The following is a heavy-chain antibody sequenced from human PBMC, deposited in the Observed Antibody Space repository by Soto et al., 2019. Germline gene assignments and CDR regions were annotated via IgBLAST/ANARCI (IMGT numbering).Heavy chain of an antibody. CDR2: ISGYNGNT. CDR3: ARAVQVRGGFAY. J-gene: IGHJ4*02. Sequence: HLVQSEAEVKKHGASVKVSCKASGYTFTNYGITWVRQAPGQGLEWMGRISGYNGNTKYAQDFQGRVTMTADTSTTTAYMELRRLRSGDTAVYYCARAVQVRGGFAYWGQGTLVTVSS. V-gene: IGHV1-18*04. D-gene: IGHD3-16*01. CDR1: GYTFTNYG.